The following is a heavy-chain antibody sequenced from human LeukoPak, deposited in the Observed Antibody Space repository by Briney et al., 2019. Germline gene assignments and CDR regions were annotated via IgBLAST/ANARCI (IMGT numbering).Heavy chain of an antibody. CDR3: ARGVLGGYSYGHFDY. D-gene: IGHD5-18*01. J-gene: IGHJ4*02. CDR2: IYYSGST. V-gene: IGHV4-59*01. Sequence: SETLSLTCAVYAGSFSGYYWSWIRQPPGKGLEWIGYIYYSGSTNYNPSLKSRVTISVDTSKNQFSLKLSSVTAADTAVYYCARGVLGGYSYGHFDYWGQGTLVTVSS. CDR1: AGSFSGYY.